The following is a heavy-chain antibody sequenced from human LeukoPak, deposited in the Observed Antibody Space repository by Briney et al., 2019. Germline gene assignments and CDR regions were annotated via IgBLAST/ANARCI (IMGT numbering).Heavy chain of an antibody. Sequence: TGGSLRLSCAASGFTFSSYDMHWVRQPTGKGLEWVSAIGSAGDTYYPGSVKGRFTISRENAKNFLYLQMNNLRAGDTAVYYCARDSVVRGVHYGMDVWGQGTTVTVSS. J-gene: IGHJ6*02. CDR3: ARDSVVRGVHYGMDV. CDR1: GFTFSSYD. V-gene: IGHV3-13*01. D-gene: IGHD3-10*01. CDR2: IGSAGDT.